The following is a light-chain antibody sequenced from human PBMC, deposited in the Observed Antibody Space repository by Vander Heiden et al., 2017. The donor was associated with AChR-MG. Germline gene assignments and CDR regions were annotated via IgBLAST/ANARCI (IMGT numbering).Light chain of an antibody. CDR1: SSDVGGYNY. CDR2: DVS. Sequence: QSALTQPRPVSGSPGQPVTISCTGTSSDVGGYNYVSWYQQHPCKAPKLMSDDVSKRPAGVPGRFSGPKAGNTASLTTSGLEAEEEADYYCCSYAGSYSVFGGGTKLTVL. J-gene: IGLJ3*02. V-gene: IGLV2-11*01. CDR3: CSYAGSYSV.